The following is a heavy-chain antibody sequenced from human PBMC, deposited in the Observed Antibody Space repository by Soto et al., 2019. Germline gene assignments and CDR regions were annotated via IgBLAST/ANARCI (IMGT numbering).Heavy chain of an antibody. Sequence: PGGSLRLSCAASGFSFVSYTMNWVRQAPGRGLEWVASISSIGSYTYFADSVKGRFTISRDNAKNSLFLEMNSLRPEDTAVYFCARSGFCTTTSCYGGIGYFDYWGQGTPVTVSS. D-gene: IGHD2-2*01. CDR1: GFSFVSYT. V-gene: IGHV3-21*01. J-gene: IGHJ4*02. CDR2: ISSIGSYT. CDR3: ARSGFCTTTSCYGGIGYFDY.